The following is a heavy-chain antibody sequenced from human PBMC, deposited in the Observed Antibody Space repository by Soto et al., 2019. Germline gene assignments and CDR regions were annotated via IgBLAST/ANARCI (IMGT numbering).Heavy chain of an antibody. D-gene: IGHD2-8*01. CDR3: ARDPMGRGVPHSYGMDV. J-gene: IGHJ6*02. Sequence: SETLSLTCTVSGGSISTYYWSWIRQPAGKGLEWIGRIDTSGNTNYNPSLKSRVTMSVDTSKKQFSLRSDDTAVYYCARDPMGRGVPHSYGMDVWGQATTVTVSS. CDR1: GGSISTYY. CDR2: IDTSGNT. V-gene: IGHV4-4*07.